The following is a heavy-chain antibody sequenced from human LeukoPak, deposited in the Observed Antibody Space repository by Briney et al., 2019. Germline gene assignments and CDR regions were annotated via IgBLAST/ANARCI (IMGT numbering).Heavy chain of an antibody. D-gene: IGHD3-10*01. V-gene: IGHV4-34*01. Sequence: SETLSLTCAVYGGSFSGYYWNWIRQPPGKGLEWIGEINHSGSTNYNPSLKSRVTISVDTSKNQFSLKLSSVTAADTAVYYCAIGSFMVRGVIMWGQGTLVTVSS. CDR2: INHSGST. CDR1: GGSFSGYY. J-gene: IGHJ4*02. CDR3: AIGSFMVRGVIM.